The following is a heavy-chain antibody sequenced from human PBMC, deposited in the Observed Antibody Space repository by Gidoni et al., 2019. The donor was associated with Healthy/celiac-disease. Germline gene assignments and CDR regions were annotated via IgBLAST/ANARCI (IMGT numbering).Heavy chain of an antibody. J-gene: IGHJ4*02. CDR1: GGTFSSYA. Sequence: QVQLVQSGAEVKKPGSPVKVPCKASGGTFSSYAISWVRQAPGQGLEWMGGIIPIFGTAIYAQKFQGRVTITADESTSTAYMELSSLRSEDTAVYYCASFPAEYYYGSGSYMYFDYWGQGTLVTVSS. CDR3: ASFPAEYYYGSGSYMYFDY. V-gene: IGHV1-69*01. D-gene: IGHD3-10*01. CDR2: IIPIFGTA.